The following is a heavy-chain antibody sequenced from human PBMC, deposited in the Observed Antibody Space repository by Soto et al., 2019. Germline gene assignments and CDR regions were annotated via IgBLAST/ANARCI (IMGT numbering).Heavy chain of an antibody. CDR2: ITDTT. CDR1: GFTFSSYA. J-gene: IGHJ4*02. Sequence: GGSLRLSCAASGFTFSSYAMSWVRQAPGKGLEWVSTITDTTYHADPVKGRFTISRDNSKNTLYMQMNSLRAEDTAVYYCARETYYYDSSGYPGGYFDYWGQGTLVTASS. CDR3: ARETYYYDSSGYPGGYFDY. D-gene: IGHD3-22*01. V-gene: IGHV3-23*01.